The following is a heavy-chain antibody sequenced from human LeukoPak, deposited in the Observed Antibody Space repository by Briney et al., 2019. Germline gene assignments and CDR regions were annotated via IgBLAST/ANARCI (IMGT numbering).Heavy chain of an antibody. Sequence: GGSLRLSCAASGFTFSSYNMNWVRQAPGKGLEWVSSISSSSSYMYYADSVKGRFTISRDNAKNSLFLQMNSLRAEDTANCARAFGSGSDWGQGTLVTVSS. V-gene: IGHV3-21*01. CDR2: ISSSSSYM. J-gene: IGHJ4*02. CDR3: AFGSGSD. D-gene: IGHD3-10*01. CDR1: GFTFSSYN.